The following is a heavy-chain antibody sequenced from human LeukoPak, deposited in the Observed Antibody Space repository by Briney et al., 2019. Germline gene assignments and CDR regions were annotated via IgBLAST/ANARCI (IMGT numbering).Heavy chain of an antibody. Sequence: AGGSLRLSCAASGFTFSSYAMHWVRQAPGKGLEWVAVISYDGSNKYYADSVKGRFTISRDNSKNTLYLQMNSLRAEDTAVYYCARELQDSSGYFDYWGQGTLVTVSS. CDR3: ARELQDSSGYFDY. V-gene: IGHV3-30*04. J-gene: IGHJ4*02. D-gene: IGHD3-22*01. CDR2: ISYDGSNK. CDR1: GFTFSSYA.